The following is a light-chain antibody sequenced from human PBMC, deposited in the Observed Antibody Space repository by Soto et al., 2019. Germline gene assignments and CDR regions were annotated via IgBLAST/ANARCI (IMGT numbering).Light chain of an antibody. Sequence: DIVLTQSPGTLSLSPGERATLSCRASQSVDSRYLAWYQQKPGQAPRLLIYAVSSRATGIPDRFSGSGSVTDVTLTIIRLEPEDFAEYYCQQYGNSPRYSFGQGTKREIK. CDR3: QQYGNSPRYS. J-gene: IGKJ2*03. CDR2: AVS. V-gene: IGKV3-20*01. CDR1: QSVDSRY.